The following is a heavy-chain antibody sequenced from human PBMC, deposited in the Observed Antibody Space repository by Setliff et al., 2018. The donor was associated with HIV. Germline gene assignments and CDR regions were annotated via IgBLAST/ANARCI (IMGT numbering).Heavy chain of an antibody. CDR1: GFSFSDYY. CDR2: ISRGGNSI. CDR3: ATLWMRGGYFDT. J-gene: IGHJ4*02. D-gene: IGHD2-15*01. V-gene: IGHV3-11*04. Sequence: PGGSLRLSCAASGFSFSDYYMSWIRQAPGMGLEWVSYISRGGNSIYYADSVKGRYTISRDNAKNSLYLQMNSLRPEDTAVYYCATLWMRGGYFDTWGQGTLVTVSS.